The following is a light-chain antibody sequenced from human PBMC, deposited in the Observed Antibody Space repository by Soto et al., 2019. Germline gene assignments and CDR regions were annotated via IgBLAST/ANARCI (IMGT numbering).Light chain of an antibody. CDR1: SSDVGGYNF. Sequence: QSALTQPPSASGTPGQSVTISCTGTSSDVGGYNFVSWYQQYPGKAPRLIIYEVAKRPSVVPDRFSGSKSANTASLTVSGLQSEDESDYYCGSYAGSNTYVFGTGTKVTVL. V-gene: IGLV2-8*01. J-gene: IGLJ1*01. CDR2: EVA. CDR3: GSYAGSNTYV.